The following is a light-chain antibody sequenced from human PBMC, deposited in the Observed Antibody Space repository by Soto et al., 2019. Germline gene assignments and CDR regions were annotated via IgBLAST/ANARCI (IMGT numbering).Light chain of an antibody. J-gene: IGKJ1*01. CDR3: QQYMSSVT. CDR1: QSVDTTF. CDR2: GAS. Sequence: EIVLTQSPGSLSLSPGQRATLSCSASQSVDTTFFAWYQKKPGQAPRLLIYGASKRATGIPDRFSGSGSVTDFTLIISRLEPEDFAVYYCQQYMSSVTFGRGTKVEIK. V-gene: IGKV3-20*01.